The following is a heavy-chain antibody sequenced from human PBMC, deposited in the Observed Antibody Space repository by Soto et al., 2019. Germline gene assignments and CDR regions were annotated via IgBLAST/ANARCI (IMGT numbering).Heavy chain of an antibody. V-gene: IGHV1-69*19. CDR3: AREVQVHTPSFVY. CDR2: ISPMFGAA. CDR1: GGTFNTYA. D-gene: IGHD1-1*01. Sequence: QVQLVQSGAEMKKPGSSVKVSCQSSGGTFNTYAMNWVRQAPGQGPEWMGDISPMFGAANYAPKFQGRVTITADESTGTSYMQLSSLTSEDTALYFWAREVQVHTPSFVYWGQGTLGTVSS. J-gene: IGHJ4*02.